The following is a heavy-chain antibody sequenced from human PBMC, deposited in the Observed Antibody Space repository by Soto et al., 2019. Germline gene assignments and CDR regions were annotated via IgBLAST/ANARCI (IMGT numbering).Heavy chain of an antibody. V-gene: IGHV3-30*03. CDR3: SRALRSAYDPGYYGMDV. CDR1: GFTFSYYG. J-gene: IGHJ6*02. CDR2: ISYDGRNT. D-gene: IGHD5-12*01. Sequence: GSLRLSCAASGFTFSYYGMHWVRQAPGKGLEWVSFISYDGRNTDFADSVKGRFTVSRDDSKSTLYLQMNSLRADDTDVYYCSRALRSAYDPGYYGMDVWGQGTTVTVSS.